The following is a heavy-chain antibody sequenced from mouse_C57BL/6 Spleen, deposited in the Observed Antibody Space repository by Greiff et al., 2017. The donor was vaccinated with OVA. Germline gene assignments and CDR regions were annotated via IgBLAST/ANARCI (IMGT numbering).Heavy chain of an antibody. D-gene: IGHD1-1*01. V-gene: IGHV5-6*01. CDR1: GFTFSSYG. Sequence: EVQLVESGGDLVKPGGSLKLSCAASGFTFSSYGMSWVRQSPDKRLEWVATISTGGSYTYYPDSVKGQFTISRDNATNTLYLQLSSLKSEDTAMYYCARPITSCFDYWGKGTTLTVSS. CDR2: ISTGGSYT. J-gene: IGHJ2*01. CDR3: ARPITSCFDY.